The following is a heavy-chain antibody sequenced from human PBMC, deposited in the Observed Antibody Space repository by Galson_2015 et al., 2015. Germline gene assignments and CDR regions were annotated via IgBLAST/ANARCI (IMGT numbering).Heavy chain of an antibody. Sequence: SLRLSCAASGFTFSSYAMHWVRQAPGKGLEWVAGISYDGSNKFYADSVKGRFTISRDNSKNTLYLQMNSLRAEDTAVYYCAKSQVRIWYFDYWGQGSLVTVSS. J-gene: IGHJ4*02. CDR3: AKSQVRIWYFDY. CDR1: GFTFSSYA. V-gene: IGHV3-30-3*02. CDR2: ISYDGSNK.